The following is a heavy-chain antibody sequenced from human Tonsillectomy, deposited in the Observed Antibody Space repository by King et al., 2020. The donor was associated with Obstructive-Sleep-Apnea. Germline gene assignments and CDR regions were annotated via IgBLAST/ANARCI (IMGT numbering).Heavy chain of an antibody. Sequence: VQLVESGGNLEQPGGSLRLSCAASGFTFSSYAMSWVRQAPGKGLEWVSVISGSGGSTYYADSVKVRFTISRDNSKNTLYLQMNSLRAEDTAVYYCAKARTLYGSGSYSYVDFWGPGTLVTVSS. J-gene: IGHJ4*02. CDR3: AKARTLYGSGSYSYVDF. CDR1: GFTFSSYA. D-gene: IGHD3-10*01. CDR2: ISGSGGST. V-gene: IGHV3-23*04.